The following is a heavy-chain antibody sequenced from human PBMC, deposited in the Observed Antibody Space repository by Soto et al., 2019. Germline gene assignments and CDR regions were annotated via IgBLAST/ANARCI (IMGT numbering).Heavy chain of an antibody. D-gene: IGHD2-15*01. CDR2: ISHLETT. J-gene: IGHJ6*02. CDR1: GVTMSYGGYS. CDR3: ARMTPQIYSSGGSCYDAFYYYYGMDV. Sequence: TSETLSLTCSVSGVTMSYGGYSWSWIRQSPGKGLEWLGYISHLETTYYNPSFKSRLSLSIDRTRNQFSLSLSSMTAADTAVYYRARMTPQIYSSGGSCYDAFYYYYGMDVWGQGTTVTVSS. V-gene: IGHV4-30-2*06.